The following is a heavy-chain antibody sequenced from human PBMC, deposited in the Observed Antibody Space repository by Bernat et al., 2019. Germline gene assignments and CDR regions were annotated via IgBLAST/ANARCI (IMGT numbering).Heavy chain of an antibody. J-gene: IGHJ4*02. CDR2: ISYDGSNK. CDR3: ARDANFDY. Sequence: QVQLVESGGGVVQPGRSLRLSCAASGFTFSSYAMHWVRQAPGKGLEWVAVISYDGSNKYYADSVKGRFTISRVNSKNTLYLQMNSLRAEDTAVYYCARDANFDYWGQGTLVTVSS. CDR1: GFTFSSYA. V-gene: IGHV3-30*01.